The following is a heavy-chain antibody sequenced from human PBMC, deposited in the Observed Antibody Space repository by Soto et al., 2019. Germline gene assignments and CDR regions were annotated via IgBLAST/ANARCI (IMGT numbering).Heavy chain of an antibody. V-gene: IGHV1-69*13. Sequence: SVKVSCKASGGTFSIYAISCVLQTPLQGLEWMGGIIPIFGTANYAQKFQGRVTITADESTSTAYMELSSLRSEDTAVYYCARSGRGSYYYYYGMDVWGQGTTVTVSS. D-gene: IGHD3-16*01. CDR2: IIPIFGTA. CDR3: ARSGRGSYYYYYGMDV. CDR1: GGTFSIYA. J-gene: IGHJ6*02.